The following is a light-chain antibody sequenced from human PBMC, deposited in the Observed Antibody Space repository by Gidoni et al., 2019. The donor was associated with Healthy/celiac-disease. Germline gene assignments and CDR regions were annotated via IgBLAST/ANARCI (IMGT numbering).Light chain of an antibody. Sequence: DVQRTQSPSSLSASVGDRVNITCRASQSISSYFNWYQQKPGKAPKLLIYAASSLQSGVPSRFSGSGSGTDFPLTISSLQSEDFSTYYCQQSYSTPRTFGQGTKVEIK. CDR2: AAS. CDR3: QQSYSTPRT. CDR1: QSISSY. J-gene: IGKJ1*01. V-gene: IGKV1-39*01.